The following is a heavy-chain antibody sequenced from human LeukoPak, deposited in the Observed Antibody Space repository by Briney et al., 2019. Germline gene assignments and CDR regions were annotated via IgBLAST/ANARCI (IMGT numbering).Heavy chain of an antibody. CDR2: VYYSGST. D-gene: IGHD3-10*01. J-gene: IGHJ4*02. V-gene: IGHV4-59*12. Sequence: SETLSLTCTVSGGSISTYYWSWIRQPPGKGLEWIGYVYYSGSTNYNPSLMSRVIISVDTSENQFSLKLSSVTAADTAMYYCARSELLWFGKVNSGFDFWGQGTLVTVSS. CDR3: ARSELLWFGKVNSGFDF. CDR1: GGSISTYY.